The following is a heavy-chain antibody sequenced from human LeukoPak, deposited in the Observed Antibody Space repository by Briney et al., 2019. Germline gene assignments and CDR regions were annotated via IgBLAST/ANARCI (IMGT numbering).Heavy chain of an antibody. CDR3: ASSYDSSGYAY. J-gene: IGHJ4*02. V-gene: IGHV3-48*04. D-gene: IGHD3-22*01. CDR1: EFTFVRYA. Sequence: GGSLRLSCAASEFTFVRYAMNWVRQAPGKGLEWVSYISSSGSTIYYADSVKGRFTISRDNAKNSLYLQMNSLRAEDTAVYYCASSYDSSGYAYWGQGTLVTVSS. CDR2: ISSSGSTI.